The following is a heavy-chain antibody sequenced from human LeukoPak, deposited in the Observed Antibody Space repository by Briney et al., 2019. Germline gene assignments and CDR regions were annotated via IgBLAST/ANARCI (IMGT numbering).Heavy chain of an antibody. CDR2: ISYSFGDI. J-gene: IGHJ3*02. CDR1: GFTFSDFY. V-gene: IGHV3-11*04. Sequence: GGSLRLSCVASGFTFSDFYMSWIRQAPGKGLEWVSHISYSFGDIHYADSVKGRFTISRDNAKNSLYLQMNSLRAEDTAVYYCAKEVFTGSGGAFDIWGQGTMVTVSS. D-gene: IGHD1-14*01. CDR3: AKEVFTGSGGAFDI.